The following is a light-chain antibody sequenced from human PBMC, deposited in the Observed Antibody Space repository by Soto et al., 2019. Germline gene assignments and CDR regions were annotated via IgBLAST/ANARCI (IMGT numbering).Light chain of an antibody. CDR2: GAS. Sequence: EIVLTQSPGTLSLSPGERDTLSCRASQSVSRSYLAWYQQKPGQAPRLLIYGASSRAAGIPDRFSGSGSGTDFTLTISRLEPEDWAVYCCPQYGSSPRSFGQGTKVEIK. J-gene: IGKJ1*01. CDR3: PQYGSSPRS. V-gene: IGKV3-20*01. CDR1: QSVSRSY.